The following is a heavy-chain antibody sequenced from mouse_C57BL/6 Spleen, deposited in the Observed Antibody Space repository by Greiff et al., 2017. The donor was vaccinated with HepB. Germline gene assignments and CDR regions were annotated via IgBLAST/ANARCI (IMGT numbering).Heavy chain of an antibody. CDR2: FYPGSGSI. D-gene: IGHD2-12*01. J-gene: IGHJ4*01. V-gene: IGHV1-62-2*01. CDR1: GYTFTEYT. CDR3: ARHGAVYDGGDYYAMDY. Sequence: VQLQQSGAELVKPGASVKLSCKASGYTFTEYTIHWVKQRSGQGLEWIGWFYPGSGSIKYNEKFKDKATLTADKSSSTVYMELSRLTSEDSAVYFCARHGAVYDGGDYYAMDYWGQGTSVTVSS.